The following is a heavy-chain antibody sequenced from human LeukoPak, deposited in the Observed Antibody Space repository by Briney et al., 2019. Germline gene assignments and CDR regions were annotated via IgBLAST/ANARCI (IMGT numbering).Heavy chain of an antibody. V-gene: IGHV4-59*01. Sequence: SETQSLTCTVSGGSISSYYWSWIRQPPGKGLEWIGYIYYSGSTNYNPSLKSRVTISVDTSKNQFSLKLSSVTAADRAVYYCARVSYSSSWYYFDYWGQGTLVTVSS. CDR1: GGSISSYY. J-gene: IGHJ4*02. CDR2: IYYSGST. D-gene: IGHD6-13*01. CDR3: ARVSYSSSWYYFDY.